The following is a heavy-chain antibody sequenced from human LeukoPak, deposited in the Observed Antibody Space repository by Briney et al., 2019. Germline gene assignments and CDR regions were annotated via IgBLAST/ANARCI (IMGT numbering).Heavy chain of an antibody. CDR1: GFTFSSYV. D-gene: IGHD6-13*01. CDR2: IRYDGSNK. CDR3: ARDEGLAAAGNFDY. V-gene: IGHV3-30*04. Sequence: GRSLRLSCAASGFTFSSYVMHWVRQAPGKGLEWVAFIRYDGSNKYYADSVKGRFTISRDNSKNTLYLQMNSLRAEDTAVYYCARDEGLAAAGNFDYWGQGTLVTVSS. J-gene: IGHJ4*02.